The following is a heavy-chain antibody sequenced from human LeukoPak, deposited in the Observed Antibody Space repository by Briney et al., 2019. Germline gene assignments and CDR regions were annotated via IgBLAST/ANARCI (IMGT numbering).Heavy chain of an antibody. CDR1: GITVSSNY. CDR2: IYSGGST. D-gene: IGHD5-12*01. J-gene: IGHJ4*02. CDR3: ARVGWLRFLDY. V-gene: IGHV3-53*01. Sequence: PGGSLRLSCAASGITVSSNYMSWVRQAPGKGLEWVSVIYSGGSTYYADSVKGRFTISRDNSKNTLYLQMNSLRAEDTAVYYCARVGWLRFLDYWGQGTLVTVSS.